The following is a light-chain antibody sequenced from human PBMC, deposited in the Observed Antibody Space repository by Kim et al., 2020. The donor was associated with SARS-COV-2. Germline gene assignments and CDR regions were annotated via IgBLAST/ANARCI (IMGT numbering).Light chain of an antibody. CDR3: QQYSSYPLT. V-gene: IGKV1-5*03. CDR2: RAS. Sequence: AYVGDRGTITCRASHTIYTSLAWYQQKPGKAPKLLIYRASTLESGVPSRFSGSGSRTEFTLTISSLQPDDFATYYCQQYSSYPLTFGGGTKVDIK. J-gene: IGKJ4*01. CDR1: HTIYTS.